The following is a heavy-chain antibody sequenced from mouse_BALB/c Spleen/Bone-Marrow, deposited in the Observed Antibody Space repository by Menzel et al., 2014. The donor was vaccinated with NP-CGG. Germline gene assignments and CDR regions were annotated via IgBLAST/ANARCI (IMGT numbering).Heavy chain of an antibody. V-gene: IGHV1S81*02. J-gene: IGHJ4*01. CDR1: GYTFTNXY. Sequence: VQLQQSGAELVKPGAXVKLSCKASGYTFTNXYIYWVKQRPGQXXEXXGGINPSNXXTKLNEKFKNKATLTIDKSSSTAYIQLXSLTSEDSAIYYXXXXXXXXXXXAMDYWGXGTSVTVSS. CDR2: INPSNXXT. CDR3: XXXXXXXXXXAMDY.